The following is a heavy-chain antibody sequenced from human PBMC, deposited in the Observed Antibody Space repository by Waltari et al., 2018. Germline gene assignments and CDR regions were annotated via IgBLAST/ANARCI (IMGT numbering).Heavy chain of an antibody. D-gene: IGHD3-22*01. Sequence: QVQLQQWGAGLLKPSETLSLTCAVYGGSFSGYYWSWIRQPPGKGLEWIGEINHSGSTNYNPSHKSGVTISVGTSKNQFSLKLSSVTAADTAVYYCARERKGYYYDSSGYSSGPFDLWGRGTLVTVSS. J-gene: IGHJ2*01. CDR3: ARERKGYYYDSSGYSSGPFDL. CDR1: GGSFSGYY. CDR2: INHSGST. V-gene: IGHV4-34*01.